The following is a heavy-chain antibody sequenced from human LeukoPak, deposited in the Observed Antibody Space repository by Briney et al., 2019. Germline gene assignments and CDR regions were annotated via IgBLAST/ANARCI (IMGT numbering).Heavy chain of an antibody. Sequence: SGGSLRLSCAASGFTFSNYWMHWVRQAPGKGLVWVSRINSDGSSTTYADSVKGRFTISRDNAKNTLYLQMNSLRAEDTAVYYCAREYHDSSGFRLDYWGQGTLVTVSS. J-gene: IGHJ4*02. D-gene: IGHD3-22*01. V-gene: IGHV3-74*01. CDR3: AREYHDSSGFRLDY. CDR1: GFTFSNYW. CDR2: INSDGSST.